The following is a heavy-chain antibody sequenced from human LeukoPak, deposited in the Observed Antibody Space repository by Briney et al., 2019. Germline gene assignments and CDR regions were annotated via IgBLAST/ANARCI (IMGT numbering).Heavy chain of an antibody. D-gene: IGHD3-10*01. CDR1: GFTFSSYA. Sequence: GGSLRLSCAASGFTFSSYAMSWVRQAPGKGLEWVSTISDSGGSTYYADSVKGRFTISRDSSKNTLFLQMNSLRAEDTAVYYCAKDRTSGYYGSGSSDYGGQGPLVTVSS. J-gene: IGHJ4*02. V-gene: IGHV3-23*01. CDR3: AKDRTSGYYGSGSSDY. CDR2: ISDSGGST.